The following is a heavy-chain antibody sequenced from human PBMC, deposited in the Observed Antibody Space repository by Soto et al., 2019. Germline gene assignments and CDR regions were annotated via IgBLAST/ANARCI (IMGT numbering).Heavy chain of an antibody. J-gene: IGHJ6*02. Sequence: EVQLVESGGGLVKPGGSLRLSCAASGFTFSSYSMNWVRQAPGKGLEWVSSISSSSSYIYYADSVKGRFTISRDNAKNSRYLQMNSRRAEDTAVYYCAREGVQHGSGPYYYYGMDVWGQGTTVTVSS. CDR1: GFTFSSYS. D-gene: IGHD3-10*01. CDR3: AREGVQHGSGPYYYYGMDV. CDR2: ISSSSSYI. V-gene: IGHV3-21*01.